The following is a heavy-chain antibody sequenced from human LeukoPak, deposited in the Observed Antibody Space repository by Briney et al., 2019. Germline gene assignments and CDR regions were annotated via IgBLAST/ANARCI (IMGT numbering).Heavy chain of an antibody. CDR2: IKQGGGER. CDR1: GFTFSNYW. V-gene: IGHV3-7*04. Sequence: QPGGSLRLSCAASGFTFSNYWITWVRQAPGKGLEWVANIKQGGGERYYVDSVKGRFTISRDNAKNSLYLQMNNLRAEDTAVYYCARDSGWYLDLWGRGTLVSVSS. CDR3: ARDSGWYLDL. J-gene: IGHJ2*01. D-gene: IGHD1-26*01.